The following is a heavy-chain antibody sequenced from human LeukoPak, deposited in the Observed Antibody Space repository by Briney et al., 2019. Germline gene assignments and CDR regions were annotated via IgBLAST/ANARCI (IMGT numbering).Heavy chain of an antibody. CDR3: AKAERYFDRLPLDY. Sequence: GGSLRLSCAASGFTFSSYGMHWVRQAPGKGLEWVAVISYDGSNKYYADSVKGRFTISRDNSKNTLYLQMNSLRAEDTAVYYCAKAERYFDRLPLDYWGQGTLVTVSS. CDR1: GFTFSSYG. J-gene: IGHJ4*02. V-gene: IGHV3-30*18. D-gene: IGHD3-9*01. CDR2: ISYDGSNK.